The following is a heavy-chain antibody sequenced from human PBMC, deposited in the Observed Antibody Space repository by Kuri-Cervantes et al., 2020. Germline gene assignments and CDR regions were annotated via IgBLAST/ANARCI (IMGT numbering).Heavy chain of an antibody. J-gene: IGHJ4*02. CDR3: ARWRWQQSEFDY. Sequence: GESLKISCAASGFTFDDYGMSWVRQAPGKGLEWVSGINWNGGSTGYADSVKGRFTISRDNAKNSLYLQVNSLRAEDTAVYYCARWRWQQSEFDYWGQGTLVTVSS. CDR2: INWNGGST. CDR1: GFTFDDYG. V-gene: IGHV3-20*04. D-gene: IGHD5-24*01.